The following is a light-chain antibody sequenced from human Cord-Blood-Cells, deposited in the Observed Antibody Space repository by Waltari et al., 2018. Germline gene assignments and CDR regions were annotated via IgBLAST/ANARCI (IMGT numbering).Light chain of an antibody. CDR2: DAS. CDR3: QQRSNWPPIT. J-gene: IGKJ5*01. V-gene: IGKV3-11*01. CDR1: QSVSSY. Sequence: ESVLTQSPATLSLSPVVRATHSCRASQSVSSYLAWYQQKPGQAPRHLIYDASNRAAGIPDRFSGSGYGTDFTLTISSLEREDFAVYYCQQRSNWPPITFGQGTRLEIK.